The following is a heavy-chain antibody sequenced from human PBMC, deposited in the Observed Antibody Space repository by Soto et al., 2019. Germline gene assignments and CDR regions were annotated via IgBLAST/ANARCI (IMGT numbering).Heavy chain of an antibody. J-gene: IGHJ4*02. D-gene: IGHD1-20*01. CDR2: IKSKTDGGTT. V-gene: IGHV3-15*01. CDR1: GFTFSNAW. CDR3: TTASFQVSEK. Sequence: PGGSLRLSSGSSGFTFSNAWISWVREGPGKGLEWVGRIKSKTDGGTTDYAAPVKGRFTISRGDSKNTLYLQMNSLKTEDTAVYYCTTASFQVSEKWGQGTLVTVSS.